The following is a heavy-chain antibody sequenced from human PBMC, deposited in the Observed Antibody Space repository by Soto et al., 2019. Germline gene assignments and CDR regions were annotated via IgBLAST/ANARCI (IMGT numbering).Heavy chain of an antibody. CDR1: GFTFSSYG. D-gene: IGHD6-13*01. CDR3: ARDSEGSSWISFDY. V-gene: IGHV3-33*01. J-gene: IGHJ4*02. CDR2: IWYDGSNK. Sequence: QVQLVESGGGVVQPGRSLRLSCAASGFTFSSYGMHWVRQAPGKGLEWVAVIWYDGSNKYYADSVKGRFTISRDNSKNTLYLQMNSLRAEDTAVYYCARDSEGSSWISFDYWGQGTLVTVSS.